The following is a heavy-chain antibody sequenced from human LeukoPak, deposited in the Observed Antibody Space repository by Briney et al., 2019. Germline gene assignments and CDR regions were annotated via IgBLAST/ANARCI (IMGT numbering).Heavy chain of an antibody. D-gene: IGHD3-3*01. Sequence: SETLSLTCTVSGGSISSSSYYWGWIRQPPGKGLEWIGSIYYSGSTYYNPSLKSRVTISVDTSKNQFSLKLSSVTAADTAVYYCARHATTLRFLGSMDVWGRGTTVTVSS. CDR2: IYYSGST. V-gene: IGHV4-39*01. CDR1: GGSISSSSYY. J-gene: IGHJ6*04. CDR3: ARHATTLRFLGSMDV.